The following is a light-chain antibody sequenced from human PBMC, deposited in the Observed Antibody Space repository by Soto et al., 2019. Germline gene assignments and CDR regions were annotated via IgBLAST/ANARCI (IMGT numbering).Light chain of an antibody. CDR2: ATD. V-gene: IGKV1-39*01. J-gene: IGKJ1*01. CDR1: QTITNY. CDR3: QKSYNTPQT. Sequence: DLQMTQSPSYLSASLGDSVTITCRASQTITNYLKWYQQQSGKAPKLLIYATDTLQSGVPSRFSGSGSGTDYTLTISSLQPEDFATYYCQKSYNTPQTCGQGTKVDIK.